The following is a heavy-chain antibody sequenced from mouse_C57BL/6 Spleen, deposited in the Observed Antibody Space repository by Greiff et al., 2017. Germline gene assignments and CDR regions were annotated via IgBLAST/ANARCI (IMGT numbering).Heavy chain of an antibody. CDR1: GFTFSSYG. CDR3: ARHYGNYPYWYFDV. J-gene: IGHJ1*03. V-gene: IGHV5-6*01. CDR2: ISSGGSYT. D-gene: IGHD2-1*01. Sequence: EVKLMESGGDLVKPGGSLKLSCAASGFTFSSYGMSWVRQTPDKRLEWVATISSGGSYTYYPDRVKGRFTISRDNAKNTLYLQMSSLKSEDTAMYYCARHYGNYPYWYFDVWGTGTTVTVSS.